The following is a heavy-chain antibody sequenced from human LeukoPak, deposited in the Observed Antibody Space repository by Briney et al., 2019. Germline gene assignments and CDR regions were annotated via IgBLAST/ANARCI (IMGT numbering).Heavy chain of an antibody. CDR3: ARQYRATRGTLYYYDSSGYSDAFDI. V-gene: IGHV4-59*01. D-gene: IGHD3-22*01. Sequence: SETLSLTCAVSGGPLTSYYWSWIRQPPGKGLEWIGFIYYRGSTNYNPSLESRATISVDTSKNRFSLKLSSVTAADTAVYYCARQYRATRGTLYYYDSSGYSDAFDIWGQGTMVTVSS. CDR2: IYYRGST. CDR1: GGPLTSYY. J-gene: IGHJ3*02.